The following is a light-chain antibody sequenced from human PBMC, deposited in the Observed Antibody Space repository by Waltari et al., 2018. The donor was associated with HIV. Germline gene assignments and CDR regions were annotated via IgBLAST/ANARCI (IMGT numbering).Light chain of an antibody. Sequence: SYELTQPPSVSVSPGQTARISCSGDGLPKQYAYWYQQKAGQAPVLVLYEDTERPAGIPERFSGSGSGKTVTLTIRGVQPDDEADYYCQSADSSGTYVVFGGGTKVAVL. CDR3: QSADSSGTYVV. J-gene: IGLJ2*01. V-gene: IGLV3-25*03. CDR1: GLPKQY. CDR2: EDT.